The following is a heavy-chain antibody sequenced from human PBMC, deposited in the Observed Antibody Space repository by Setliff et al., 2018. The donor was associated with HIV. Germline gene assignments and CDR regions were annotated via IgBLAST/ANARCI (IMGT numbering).Heavy chain of an antibody. V-gene: IGHV3-23*01. D-gene: IGHD2-15*01. CDR2: ISGSGAST. CDR3: AKDGISGGAYPPYYSDY. CDR1: GFTFNTYA. J-gene: IGHJ4*01. Sequence: GESLKISCAASGFTFNTYAMSWVRQAPGKGLEWVSVISGSGASTFYADSVKGRFTISRDNSKSTLYLQMNGLRVEDTAVYYCAKDGISGGAYPPYYSDYWGHGTLVTVSS.